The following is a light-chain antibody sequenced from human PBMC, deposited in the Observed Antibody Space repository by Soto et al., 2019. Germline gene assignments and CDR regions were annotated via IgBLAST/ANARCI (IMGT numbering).Light chain of an antibody. CDR2: GAS. Sequence: EIVLTQSPGTLSLSPGERATLSCRASQSVSSSYLAWYQQTPGQAPRLLIYGASSWATGIPDRFSGSESGTDFTLTISRLEPEDFAVYYYEQYGSSAWTFGQGTKVVIK. V-gene: IGKV3-20*01. CDR1: QSVSSSY. J-gene: IGKJ1*01. CDR3: EQYGSSAWT.